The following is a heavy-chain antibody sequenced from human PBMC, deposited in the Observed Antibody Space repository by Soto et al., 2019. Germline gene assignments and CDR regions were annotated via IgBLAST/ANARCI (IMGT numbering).Heavy chain of an antibody. V-gene: IGHV3-48*01. J-gene: IGHJ4*02. CDR2: ISSSSSTI. CDR3: ARDYSSYGPFDY. Sequence: PGGSLRLSCAASGFTFSSYSMNWVLQAPWKGLEWVSYISSSSSTIYYADSVKGRFTISRDNAKNSLYLQMNSLRAEDTAVYYCARDYSSYGPFDYWGQRTLVTVSS. CDR1: GFTFSSYS. D-gene: IGHD5-18*01.